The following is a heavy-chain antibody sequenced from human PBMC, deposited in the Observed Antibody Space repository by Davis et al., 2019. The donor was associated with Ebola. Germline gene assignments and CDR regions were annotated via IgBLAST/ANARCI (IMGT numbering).Heavy chain of an antibody. CDR2: VSHSEREK. V-gene: IGHV3-30*04. Sequence: GESLKISCVASGFTFRNYAMHWVRQAPGKGLEWVAVVSHSEREKFYGDSVKGRFTISRDNSENTLYLQMNSLTADDTAVYYCARAVFHEVLDYWGQGTPVTVSS. D-gene: IGHD3-3*01. CDR3: ARAVFHEVLDY. J-gene: IGHJ4*02. CDR1: GFTFRNYA.